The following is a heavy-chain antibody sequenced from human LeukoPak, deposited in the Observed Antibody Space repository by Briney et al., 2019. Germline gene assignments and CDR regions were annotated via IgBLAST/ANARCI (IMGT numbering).Heavy chain of an antibody. V-gene: IGHV1-69*05. D-gene: IGHD2-2*02. CDR3: ARDSDCSSTSCYRATLDP. CDR2: IIPIFGTA. J-gene: IGHJ5*02. Sequence: GASVKVSCKASGGTFSSYAISWVRQARAQGLDWMGGIIPIFGTANHAQQFQGRVTITTDESTSTAYMELSSLRSEDTAVYYCARDSDCSSTSCYRATLDPWGHGTLVTVSS. CDR1: GGTFSSYA.